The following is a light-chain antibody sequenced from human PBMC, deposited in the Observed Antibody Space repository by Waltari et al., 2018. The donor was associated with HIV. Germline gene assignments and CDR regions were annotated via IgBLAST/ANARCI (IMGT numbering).Light chain of an antibody. Sequence: QSALTQPASVSGSPGQSFTLPCTGTSSDAGGYYYVSRYQQHPGKATKLIISEVNNRASGCSDRVSGSRSGYTASLTVSGLQAEDEAIYHCSSYRTATEPMVFGGGTKLTVL. V-gene: IGLV2-14*01. J-gene: IGLJ2*01. CDR3: SSYRTATEPMV. CDR1: SSDAGGYYY. CDR2: EVN.